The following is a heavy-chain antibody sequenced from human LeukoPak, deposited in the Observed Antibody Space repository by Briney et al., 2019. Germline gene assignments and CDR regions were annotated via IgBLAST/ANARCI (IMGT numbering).Heavy chain of an antibody. V-gene: IGHV5-51*01. Sequence: GESLKISCKGSGYSFTSYWIGWVRQMPGKGLEWMGIIYPGDSDTRYSPSFQGQVTISADKFVSTAYLQWSSLKASDTAMYYCARSLRNLRIVGATAAWFDPWGQGTLVTVSS. CDR3: ARSLRNLRIVGATAAWFDP. CDR1: GYSFTSYW. D-gene: IGHD1-26*01. CDR2: IYPGDSDT. J-gene: IGHJ5*02.